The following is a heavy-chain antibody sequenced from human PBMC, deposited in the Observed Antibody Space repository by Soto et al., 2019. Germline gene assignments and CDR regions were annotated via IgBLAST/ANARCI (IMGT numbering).Heavy chain of an antibody. J-gene: IGHJ5*01. D-gene: IGHD7-27*01. V-gene: IGHV4-39*01. CDR3: ARQDVRAWGPFDP. CDR1: DGSISSNNYY. Sequence: QLQLQESGPRLVKPSGTLSLTCSVSDGSISSNNYYWAWIRQPPGKGLEWIGTVYYTGSTYYNPSLKSRVTISVDTSKTQFSLRLVFVTAADTALYYCARQDVRAWGPFDPWGQETLVIVSS. CDR2: VYYTGST.